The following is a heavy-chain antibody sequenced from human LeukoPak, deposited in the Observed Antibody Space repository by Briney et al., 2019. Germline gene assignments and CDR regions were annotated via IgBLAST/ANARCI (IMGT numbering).Heavy chain of an antibody. J-gene: IGHJ4*02. CDR1: GYSISSGYY. Sequence: SSETVSLTCAVSGYSISSGYYWGWIRQPPGKGLEWIGSIYHSGSTYYNPSLKSRVTISVDTSKNQFSLKLSSVTAADTAVYYCARLDYGGNGYDYWGQGTLVTVSS. D-gene: IGHD4-23*01. CDR3: ARLDYGGNGYDY. V-gene: IGHV4-38-2*01. CDR2: IYHSGST.